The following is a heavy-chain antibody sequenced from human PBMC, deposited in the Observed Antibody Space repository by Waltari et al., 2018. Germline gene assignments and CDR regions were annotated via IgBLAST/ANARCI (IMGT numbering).Heavy chain of an antibody. Sequence: QVQLVQSGAEVKKPGSSVKVSCKASGGTFSSYAISWVRQAPGQGLEWMGGIIPIFGTANDAQKFQGRVTIAADKSTSTAYMELSSLRSEDTAVYYCASSFEYSSSAGHYYYYMDVWGKGTTVTVSS. V-gene: IGHV1-69*14. J-gene: IGHJ6*03. D-gene: IGHD6-6*01. CDR3: ASSFEYSSSAGHYYYYMDV. CDR1: GGTFSSYA. CDR2: IIPIFGTA.